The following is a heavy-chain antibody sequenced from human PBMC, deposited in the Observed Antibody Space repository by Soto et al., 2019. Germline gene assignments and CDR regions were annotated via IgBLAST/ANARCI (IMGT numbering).Heavy chain of an antibody. CDR2: IYYSGST. V-gene: IGHV4-61*08. J-gene: IGHJ4*02. CDR1: GGSISSGGYS. D-gene: IGHD5-18*01. Sequence: SETLSLTCAVSGGSISSGGYSWSWIRQPPGKGLEWIGYIYYSGSTNYNPSLKSRVTISVDTSKNQFSLKLSSVTAADTAVYYCARKRGYSYGYESFDYWGQGTLVTVSS. CDR3: ARKRGYSYGYESFDY.